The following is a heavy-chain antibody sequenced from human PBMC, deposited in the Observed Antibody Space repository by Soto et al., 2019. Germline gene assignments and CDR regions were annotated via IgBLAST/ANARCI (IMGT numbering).Heavy chain of an antibody. CDR3: ARESKWYGGQYFQD. CDR2: ICGSGDKT. V-gene: IGHV3-23*01. J-gene: IGHJ1*01. CDR1: GFTFKYYA. Sequence: EVQLLQSGGGLAQPGTSLRLSCAASGFTFKYYAMTWVRQAPGKGLEWVSTICGSGDKTDYADSVKGRFRVSRDNSKDTLYLQMDSLRADDTALYYCARESKWYGGQYFQDWGQGTLVTVSS. D-gene: IGHD2-8*01.